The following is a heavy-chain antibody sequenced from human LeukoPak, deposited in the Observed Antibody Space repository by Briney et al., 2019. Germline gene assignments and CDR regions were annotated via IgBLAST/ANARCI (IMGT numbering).Heavy chain of an antibody. J-gene: IGHJ4*02. CDR1: GYTFSNYA. CDR2: INAGNGKT. D-gene: IGHD3-9*01. V-gene: IGHV1-3*01. Sequence: ASVKVSCKASGYTFSNYAVHWERQAPGQRLEWKGWINAGNGKTNYSQRFQGRVTLTRDTSASTVYMELRSLRSEDTAVYYCARGYYDLLTGHVVTYYFDYWGQGTLVTVSS. CDR3: ARGYYDLLTGHVVTYYFDY.